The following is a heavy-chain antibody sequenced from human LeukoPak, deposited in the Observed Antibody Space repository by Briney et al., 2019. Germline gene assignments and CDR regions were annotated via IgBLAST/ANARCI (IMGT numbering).Heavy chain of an antibody. J-gene: IGHJ6*04. D-gene: IGHD3-10*01. CDR3: ARGGPGSYFSRYYYYGMDV. Sequence: WASVKVSCKASGGTFSSYAISWVRQAPGQGLEWMGGIIPIFGTANYAQKFQGRVTITADKSTSTAYMELSGLRSEDTAVYYCARGGPGSYFSRYYYYGMDVWGKGTTVTVSS. CDR1: GGTFSSYA. V-gene: IGHV1-69*06. CDR2: IIPIFGTA.